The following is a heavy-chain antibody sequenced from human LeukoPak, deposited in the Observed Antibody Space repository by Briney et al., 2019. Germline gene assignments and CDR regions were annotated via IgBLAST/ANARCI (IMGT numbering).Heavy chain of an antibody. V-gene: IGHV3-23*01. J-gene: IGHJ4*02. CDR2: ISGSEDRT. CDR3: AKSRSSTTSSSNY. D-gene: IGHD2-2*01. Sequence: GGSLRLSCEASGFTFSAYALSWVRQAPGKGLERVSCISGSEDRTAYADSVRGRFTISRDNSKNTLYLQMNSLRAEDTGVYFCAKSRSSTTSSSNYWGQGILVTVSS. CDR1: GFTFSAYA.